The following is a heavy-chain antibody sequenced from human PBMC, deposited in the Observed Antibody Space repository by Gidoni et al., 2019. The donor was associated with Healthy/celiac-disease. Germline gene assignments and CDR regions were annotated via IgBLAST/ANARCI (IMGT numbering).Heavy chain of an antibody. CDR3: ASWAGGYDYFY. J-gene: IGHJ4*02. D-gene: IGHD5-12*01. Sequence: EVQLVESGGGLVQSGGSLRLSCVASGFTFSSYWRDWVRQAPGKGLVWVSRINSDGSSTSYADSLKGRFTISRDNAKNTLYLQMNSLRAEETAVYYCASWAGGYDYFYWGQGTLVTVSS. V-gene: IGHV3-74*01. CDR1: GFTFSSYW. CDR2: INSDGSST.